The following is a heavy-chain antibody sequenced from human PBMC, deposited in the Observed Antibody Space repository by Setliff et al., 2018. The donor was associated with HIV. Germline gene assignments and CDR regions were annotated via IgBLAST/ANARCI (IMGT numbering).Heavy chain of an antibody. J-gene: IGHJ6*03. V-gene: IGHV1-69*13. D-gene: IGHD3-10*01. CDR1: GGTFSNYA. Sequence: SVKVSCKSSGGTFSNYAVSWVRQAPAQGLEWMGGVIPIFDKTTSAQKFQGRVTITADEATNTVFMELSNLRSADTAVYYCARDRPHQHYFELYSFYYMELWGKGTTVTVSS. CDR2: VIPIFDKT. CDR3: ARDRPHQHYFELYSFYYMEL.